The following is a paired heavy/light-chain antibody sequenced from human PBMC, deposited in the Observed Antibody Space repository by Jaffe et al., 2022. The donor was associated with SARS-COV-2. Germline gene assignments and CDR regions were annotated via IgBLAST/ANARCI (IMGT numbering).Light chain of an antibody. J-gene: IGKJ2*01. CDR1: QSISSY. V-gene: IGKV1-39*01. CDR2: AAS. Sequence: DIQMTQSPSSLSASVGDRVTITCRASQSISSYLNWYQQKPGKAPKLLIYAASSLQSGVPSRFSGSGSGTDFTLTISSLQPEDFATYYCQQSYSTSYTFGQGTKLEIK. CDR3: QQSYSTSYT.
Heavy chain of an antibody. Sequence: QVQLQESGPGLVKPSETLSLTCTVSGGSISSYYWSWIRQPAGKGLEWIGRIYTSGSTNYNPSLKSRVTMSVDTSKNQFSLKLSSVTAADTAVYYCARGYLGFGEPRFDYWGQGTLVTVSS. CDR3: ARGYLGFGEPRFDY. J-gene: IGHJ4*02. CDR1: GGSISSYY. D-gene: IGHD3-10*01. CDR2: IYTSGST. V-gene: IGHV4-4*07.